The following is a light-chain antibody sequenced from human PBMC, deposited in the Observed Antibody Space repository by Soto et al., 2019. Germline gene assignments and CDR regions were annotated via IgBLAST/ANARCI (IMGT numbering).Light chain of an antibody. CDR1: QSVSTSS. V-gene: IGKV3-20*01. Sequence: EIVLTQSPGTLSLSPGARATLSCRASQSVSTSSLAWYQQKGGQAPRLLIHGASSRATGIPDRFSGSGSGTDFTLTISRLEPEDFAVYYCQQYGSSPRTFSQGTKVEVK. J-gene: IGKJ1*01. CDR3: QQYGSSPRT. CDR2: GAS.